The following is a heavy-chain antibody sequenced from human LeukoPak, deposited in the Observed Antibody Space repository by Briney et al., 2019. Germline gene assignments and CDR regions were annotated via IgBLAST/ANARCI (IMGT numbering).Heavy chain of an antibody. CDR3: TTDRVHSEKWYYFDF. Sequence: AGSLRLSCTASGVTLKNAWRSLVRQVPGRGMEWVGRIESKNDGGTTDYAAPVKGRFAISRDDSKSTLYLQMNSLETEDTAVYYCTTDRVHSEKWYYFDFGGQGTPVTVS. CDR1: GVTLKNAW. V-gene: IGHV3-15*04. CDR2: IESKNDGGTT. J-gene: IGHJ4*02. D-gene: IGHD1-26*01.